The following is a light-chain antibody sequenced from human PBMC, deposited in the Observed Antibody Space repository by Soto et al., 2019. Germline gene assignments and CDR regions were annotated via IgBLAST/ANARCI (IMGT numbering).Light chain of an antibody. CDR2: DVS. J-gene: IGLJ1*01. Sequence: QSVLTQPASVSGSPGQSITISFTGTSSDVGGYNYVSWYQQHPGKAPKLMIYDVSNRPSGVSNRFSGSKSGNTASLTISGLQAEDEADYYCSSYTSSSTYVFGTGTKVTV. CDR1: SSDVGGYNY. CDR3: SSYTSSSTYV. V-gene: IGLV2-14*01.